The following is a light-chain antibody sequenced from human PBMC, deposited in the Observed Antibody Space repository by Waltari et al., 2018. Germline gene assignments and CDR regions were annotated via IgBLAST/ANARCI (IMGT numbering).Light chain of an antibody. CDR2: CVS. V-gene: IGLV2-14*03. CDR1: SSDVGRYNY. CDR3: ISYTSSDTYV. Sequence: QSALTQPASVSGSPGQSITISCSGTSSDVGRYNYVSWYQQHPGKAPKLIFSCVSNRPSGVVQRFAGSKSDNTASLTLSGLRPEDEAYYHCISYTSSDTYVFGTGTEVTVL. J-gene: IGLJ1*01.